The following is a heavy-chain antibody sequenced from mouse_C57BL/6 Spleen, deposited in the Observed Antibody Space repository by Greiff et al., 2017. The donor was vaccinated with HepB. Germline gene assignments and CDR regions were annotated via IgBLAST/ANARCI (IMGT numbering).Heavy chain of an antibody. D-gene: IGHD1-1*01. CDR2: ISSGGSYT. J-gene: IGHJ2*01. CDR1: GFTFSSYG. V-gene: IGHV5-6*02. CDR3: ARHYGSSYVFDY. Sequence: EVMLVESGGDLVKPGGSLKLSCAASGFTFSSYGMSWVRQTPDKRLEWVATISSGGSYTYYPDSVKGRFTISRDNAKNTLYLQMSSLKSEDTAMYYCARHYGSSYVFDYWGQGTTLTVSS.